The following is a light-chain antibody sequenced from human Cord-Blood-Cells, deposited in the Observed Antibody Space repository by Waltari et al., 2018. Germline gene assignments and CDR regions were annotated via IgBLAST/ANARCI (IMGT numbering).Light chain of an antibody. CDR2: AAS. Sequence: DIQMTQSPSSLSASVGDRVTITCRASQSISSYLNWYQQKPGKAPKLPIYAASSLQSGVPSRFSGSGSGTDFTLTISSLPPEDFATYYCQQSYSTPWTFGQGTKVEIK. J-gene: IGKJ1*01. CDR3: QQSYSTPWT. V-gene: IGKV1-39*01. CDR1: QSISSY.